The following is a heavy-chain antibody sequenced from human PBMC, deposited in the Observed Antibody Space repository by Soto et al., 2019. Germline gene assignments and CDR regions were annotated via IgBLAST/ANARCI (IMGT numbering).Heavy chain of an antibody. D-gene: IGHD1-26*01. CDR1: RVAFSKFI. CDR3: ARAWEHLYFDY. CDR2: IIPIFGTA. Sequence: SVKVSCKASRVAFSKFIVTWVRQAPGLGLEWVGGIIPIFGTANYARKFQGRVTITADESTSTSYMEVNNLRSEDTAVYYCARAWEHLYFDYWGQGTLVTVSS. J-gene: IGHJ4*02. V-gene: IGHV1-69*13.